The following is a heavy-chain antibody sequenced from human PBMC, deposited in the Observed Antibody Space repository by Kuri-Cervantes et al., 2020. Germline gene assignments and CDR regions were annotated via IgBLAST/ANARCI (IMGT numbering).Heavy chain of an antibody. CDR1: GYTLTELS. J-gene: IGHJ4*02. V-gene: IGHV1-46*01. D-gene: IGHD6-19*01. CDR2: INPSGGST. CDR3: ARANAGSSGWYRLKFEYYFDY. Sequence: ASVKVSCKVSGYTLTELSMHWVRQAPGQGLEWMGIINPSGGSTSYAQKFQGRVTMTRDTSTSTVYMELSSLRSEDTAVYYCARANAGSSGWYRLKFEYYFDYWGQGTLVTVSS.